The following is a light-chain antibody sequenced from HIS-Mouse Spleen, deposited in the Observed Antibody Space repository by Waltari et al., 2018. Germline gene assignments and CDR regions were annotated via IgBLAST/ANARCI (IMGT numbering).Light chain of an antibody. J-gene: IGLJ2*01. CDR2: QDS. CDR3: QAWDSSTANVV. CDR1: ALPKKY. Sequence: SYELTQPPSVSVSPGQTARITCSGDALPKKYAYWYQQKSGQAPVLVIYQDSKRPSGIPERVSGSNSGNTATLTISGTQAMDEADYYCQAWDSSTANVVFGGGTKLTVL. V-gene: IGLV3-1*01.